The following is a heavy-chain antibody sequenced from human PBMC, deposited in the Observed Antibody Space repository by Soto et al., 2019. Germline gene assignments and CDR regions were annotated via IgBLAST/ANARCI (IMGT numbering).Heavy chain of an antibody. J-gene: IGHJ6*02. V-gene: IGHV3-30-3*01. D-gene: IGHD1-26*01. CDR3: GRVVVGATMDYYYGMDV. CDR2: ISFDGSNK. Sequence: PGGSLRLSCAASGFTFSSYAMHWVRQAPGKGLEWVAVISFDGSNKYYADSVKDRFTVSRDNSKNTLYLQMNSLRPEDTAVYYCGRVVVGATMDYYYGMDVWGQGTTVTLSS. CDR1: GFTFSSYA.